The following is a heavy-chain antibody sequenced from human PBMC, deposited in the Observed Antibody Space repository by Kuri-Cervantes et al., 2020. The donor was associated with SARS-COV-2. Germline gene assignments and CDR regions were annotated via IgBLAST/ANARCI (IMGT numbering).Heavy chain of an antibody. V-gene: IGHV3-30-3*01. CDR3: AAEWSDAFDI. CDR1: GFTFSSYA. CDR2: ISYDGSNK. Sequence: LSLTCAASGFTFSSYAMHWVRQAPGKGLEWVTVISYDGSNKYYADSVKGRFTISRDNSKNTLYLQMNSLRAEDTAVHYCAAEWSDAFDIWGQGTMVTVSS. J-gene: IGHJ3*02. D-gene: IGHD2-8*01.